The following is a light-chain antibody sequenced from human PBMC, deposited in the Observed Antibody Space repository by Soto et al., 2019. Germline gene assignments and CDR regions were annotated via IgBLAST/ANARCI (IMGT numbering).Light chain of an antibody. CDR1: QIISNY. V-gene: IGKV1-39*01. CDR3: QQSYSILPIT. Sequence: IQMTQSPSSLSASVGDRVTIAFGVSQIISNYLNWYQQKPGKAPTVLIYGASNVQSGVPSRFSGSGSGTVFTLTISSLHPEDFATYYCQQSYSILPITFGQGTRLEIK. CDR2: GAS. J-gene: IGKJ5*01.